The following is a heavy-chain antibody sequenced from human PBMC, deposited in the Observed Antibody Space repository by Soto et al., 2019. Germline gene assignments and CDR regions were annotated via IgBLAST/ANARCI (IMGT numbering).Heavy chain of an antibody. V-gene: IGHV3-43*01. CDR1: GFTFDDYT. Sequence: GGSLRLSCAASGFTFDDYTMHWVRQAPGKGLEWVSLISWDGGSTYYADSVKGRFTISRDNSKNSLYLQMNSLRTEDTALYYCAKELSSGYTYGSVVFWGTGTLLTVSS. D-gene: IGHD5-18*01. J-gene: IGHJ4*02. CDR3: AKELSSGYTYGSVVF. CDR2: ISWDGGST.